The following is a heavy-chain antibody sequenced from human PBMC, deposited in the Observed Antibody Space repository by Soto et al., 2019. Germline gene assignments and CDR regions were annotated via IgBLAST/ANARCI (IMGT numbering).Heavy chain of an antibody. Sequence: ASVKVSCKASGYTFTSYGISWVRQAPGQGLEWMGWISAYNGNTNYAQKLQGRVTMTTDTSTSTAYMELRSLRSDDTAVYYCARDTYCSGGSGDAITGTSPFYYWGQGTLVTVAS. J-gene: IGHJ4*02. V-gene: IGHV1-18*01. CDR3: ARDTYCSGGSGDAITGTSPFYY. D-gene: IGHD2-15*01. CDR2: ISAYNGNT. CDR1: GYTFTSYG.